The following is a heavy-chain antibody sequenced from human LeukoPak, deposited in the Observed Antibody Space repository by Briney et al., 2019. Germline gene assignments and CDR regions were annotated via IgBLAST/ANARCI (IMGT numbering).Heavy chain of an antibody. CDR2: IIPILGIA. V-gene: IGHV1-69*04. Sequence: SVKVSCKASGGTFSSYAISWVRQAPGQGLEWMGRIIPILGIANYAQKFQGRVTMTRDTSTSTVYMELSSLRSEDTAVYYCARDLYNWNVLNYWGQGTLVTVSS. CDR3: ARDLYNWNVLNY. D-gene: IGHD1-1*01. J-gene: IGHJ4*02. CDR1: GGTFSSYA.